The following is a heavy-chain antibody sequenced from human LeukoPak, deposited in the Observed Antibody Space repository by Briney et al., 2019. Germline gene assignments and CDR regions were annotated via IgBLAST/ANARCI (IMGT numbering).Heavy chain of an antibody. J-gene: IGHJ3*02. Sequence: PGGSLRLSCAASGFTFSNYVIHWVRQAPGKGLEWVAFIRYDGINKYYADSVKGRFTISRDNSKNTLYLQMYSLRAEDTAVYYCAKEPHSSGWFSGSFDIWGQGTMVTVSS. V-gene: IGHV3-30*02. CDR3: AKEPHSSGWFSGSFDI. CDR1: GFTFSNYV. D-gene: IGHD6-19*01. CDR2: IRYDGINK.